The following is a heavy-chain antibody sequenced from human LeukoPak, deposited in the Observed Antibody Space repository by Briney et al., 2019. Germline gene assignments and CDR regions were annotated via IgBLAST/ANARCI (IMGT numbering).Heavy chain of an antibody. CDR2: ISYDGSNK. V-gene: IGHV3-30-3*01. D-gene: IGHD5-18*01. Sequence: GRSLRLSCAASGFTFSSYAMHWVRQAPGKGLEWVAVISYDGSNKYYADSVKGRFTISRDNSKNTLYLQMNSLRAEDTAVYYCARAFRGYSYGPNPFDYWGQGTLATVSS. CDR3: ARAFRGYSYGPNPFDY. CDR1: GFTFSSYA. J-gene: IGHJ4*02.